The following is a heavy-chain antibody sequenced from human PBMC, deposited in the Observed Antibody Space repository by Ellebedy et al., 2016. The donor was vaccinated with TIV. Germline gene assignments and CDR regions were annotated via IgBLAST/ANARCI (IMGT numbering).Heavy chain of an antibody. V-gene: IGHV3-23*01. CDR3: ARDRASGTYPNWFDP. J-gene: IGHJ5*02. CDR2: ISSSGVST. CDR1: GFTFRNFA. Sequence: GESLKISCAASGFTFRNFAMTWVRQAPGKGLEWVSSISSSGVSTDYADSVRGRVTISRDNSKNILYLQMTGLRAADTATYFCARDRASGTYPNWFDPWGRGTLVSVSS. D-gene: IGHD1-26*01.